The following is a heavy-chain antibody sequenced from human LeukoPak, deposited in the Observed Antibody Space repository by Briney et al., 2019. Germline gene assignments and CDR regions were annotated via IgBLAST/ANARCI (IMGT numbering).Heavy chain of an antibody. CDR1: GFTFSSYA. J-gene: IGHJ3*02. CDR3: ARGPGWWELHTVGAFDN. V-gene: IGHV3-30*04. CDR2: ISYDGSNK. Sequence: PGGSLRLSCAASGFTFSSYAMHWVRQAPGKGLEWVAVISYDGSNKYYADSVKGRFTISRDNSKNTLYLQMNSLRAEDTAVYYCARGPGWWELHTVGAFDNWGQGTMVTVSS. D-gene: IGHD1-26*01.